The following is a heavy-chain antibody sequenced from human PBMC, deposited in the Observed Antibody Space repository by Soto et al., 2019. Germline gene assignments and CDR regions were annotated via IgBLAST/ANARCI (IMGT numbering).Heavy chain of an antibody. V-gene: IGHV3-30-3*01. D-gene: IGHD6-19*01. CDR1: GFTFSGFN. J-gene: IGHJ4*02. CDR2: ISYEVTKT. Sequence: QVQLVESGGGVVQPGGSLRLSCEVSGFTFSGFNMHWFRQAPGKGLEWVAAISYEVTKTHYADSVKGRFTISRDNSKSTLFLHMTRLRGEDTAVFYCARTTAVTGTPECDYLGEGTLVTVSS. CDR3: ARTTAVTGTPECDY.